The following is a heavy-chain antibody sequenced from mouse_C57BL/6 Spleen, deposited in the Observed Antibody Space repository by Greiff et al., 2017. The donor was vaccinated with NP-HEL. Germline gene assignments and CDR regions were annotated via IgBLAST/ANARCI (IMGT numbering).Heavy chain of an antibody. V-gene: IGHV1-9*01. Sequence: VQLQQSGAELMKPGASVKLSCKATGYTFTGYWIEWVKQRPGHGLEWIGEILTGSGSTNYNEKFKGKATFTADTSSNTPYMQLSILTTEVSAIDCGAQSSNYGYSMDYWGQGTSVTVSS. CDR1: GYTFTGYW. J-gene: IGHJ4*01. D-gene: IGHD2-5*01. CDR3: AQSSNYGYSMDY. CDR2: ILTGSGST.